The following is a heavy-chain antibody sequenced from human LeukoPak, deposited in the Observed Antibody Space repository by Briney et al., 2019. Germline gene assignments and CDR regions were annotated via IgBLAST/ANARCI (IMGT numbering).Heavy chain of an antibody. Sequence: SGGSLRLSCAASGLTFSSHWMHWVRQAPGKGLEWVSYISSSSSTIYYADSVKGRFTISRDNAKNSLYLQMNSLRDEDTAVYYCARDYCYGSGSYCHWGQGTLVTVSS. J-gene: IGHJ4*02. CDR3: ARDYCYGSGSYCH. V-gene: IGHV3-48*02. CDR2: ISSSSSTI. D-gene: IGHD3-10*01. CDR1: GLTFSSHW.